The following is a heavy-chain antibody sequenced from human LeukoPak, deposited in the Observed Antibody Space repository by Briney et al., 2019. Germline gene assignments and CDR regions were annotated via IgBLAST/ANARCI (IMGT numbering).Heavy chain of an antibody. D-gene: IGHD2-21*01. Sequence: GGSLRLSCAASGFTFSLSAMNWVRQPPGKGLEWVATVSSSGAGTYYADSVKGRFSISRDNSKNTVSLEMTNLRTDDPAIYYCAKEAFRPALLDFWGRGSLVTVPS. CDR3: AKEAFRPALLDF. V-gene: IGHV3-23*01. CDR2: VSSSGAGT. CDR1: GFTFSLSA. J-gene: IGHJ4*02.